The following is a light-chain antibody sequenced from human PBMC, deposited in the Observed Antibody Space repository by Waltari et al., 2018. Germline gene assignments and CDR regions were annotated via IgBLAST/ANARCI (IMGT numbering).Light chain of an antibody. Sequence: VVTQPPSASVAPGQTARTSCGGTDVGSKPVHWYQQKPGQAPVLVVFDIRLPPAGIPGGFSGSNAGNTATLTFNRVEAGDEADYYCQVWDSRSDHVVFGGGTKLTLL. J-gene: IGLJ3*02. CDR2: DIR. V-gene: IGLV3-21*02. CDR1: DVGSKP. CDR3: QVWDSRSDHVV.